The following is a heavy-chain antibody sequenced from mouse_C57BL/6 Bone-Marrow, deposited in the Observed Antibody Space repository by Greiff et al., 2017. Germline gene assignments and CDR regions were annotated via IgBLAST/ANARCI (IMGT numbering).Heavy chain of an antibody. J-gene: IGHJ2*01. CDR1: GYTFTSYW. D-gene: IGHD2-2*01. V-gene: IGHV1-55*01. CDR3: ARGGYGYDEFDY. Sequence: VQLQQPGAELVKPGASVKMSCKASGYTFTSYWITWVKQRPGQGLEWIGDIYPGSGSTNYNEKFKSKATLTVDTSSSTAYMQLSSLTSEDSAVYYCARGGYGYDEFDYWGQGTTLTVSS. CDR2: IYPGSGST.